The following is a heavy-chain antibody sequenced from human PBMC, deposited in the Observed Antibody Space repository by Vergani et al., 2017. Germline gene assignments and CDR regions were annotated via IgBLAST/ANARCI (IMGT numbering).Heavy chain of an antibody. Sequence: VQLQESGPGLVKPSETLSLTCSVSGVSIGSNSYYWGWVRQAPGKGLEWVAFIWSKPYGGTTEYAASVKGRFTISRDDSKSIAYLQMSSLKAEDTAVYYCTRDRLDDSYAYFDYWGQGTLVTVSP. D-gene: IGHD3-16*01. CDR1: GVSIGSN. V-gene: IGHV3-49*02. CDR2: IWSKPYGGTT. J-gene: IGHJ4*02. CDR3: TRDRLDDSYAYFDY.